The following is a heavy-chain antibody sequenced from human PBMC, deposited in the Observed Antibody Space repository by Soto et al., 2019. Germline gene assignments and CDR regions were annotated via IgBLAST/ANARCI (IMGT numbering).Heavy chain of an antibody. J-gene: IGHJ4*02. V-gene: IGHV3-21*01. Sequence: VQLVESGGGLVKPGGSLRLSCAASGFTFSSYSMNWVRQAPGKGLEWVSSISSSSSYIYYADSVKGRFTISRDNAKNSLYLQMNSLRAEDTAVYYCARGYSSGWYYFYYWGQGTLVTVSS. CDR2: ISSSSSYI. CDR3: ARGYSSGWYYFYY. D-gene: IGHD6-19*01. CDR1: GFTFSSYS.